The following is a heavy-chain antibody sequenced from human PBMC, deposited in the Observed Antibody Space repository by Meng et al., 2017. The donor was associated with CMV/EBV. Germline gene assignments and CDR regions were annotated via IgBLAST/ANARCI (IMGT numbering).Heavy chain of an antibody. D-gene: IGHD5-18*01. CDR3: ARDRYVRGIQLWLSYYYYGMDV. CDR1: GFTFDDYA. J-gene: IGHJ6*02. Sequence: SLKISCAASGFTFDDYAMHWVRQAPGKGLEWVSGISWNSGSIGYADSVKGRFTISRDNAKNTLYLQMNSLRAEDTAVYYCARDRYVRGIQLWLSYYYYGMDVWGQGTTVTVSS. V-gene: IGHV3-9*01. CDR2: ISWNSGSI.